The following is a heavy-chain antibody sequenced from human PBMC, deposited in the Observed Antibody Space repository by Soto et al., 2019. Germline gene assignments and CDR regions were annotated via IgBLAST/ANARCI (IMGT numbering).Heavy chain of an antibody. J-gene: IGHJ6*02. Sequence: GGSLRLSCAASGFTFSNYGMHWVRQAPGKGLEWVAIISYDGRNKYYADSVKGRFIISRDNSKNTLYLQMNSLRVEDTAVYYCAKERLAAAGRRYGLDVWGQGTTVTVSS. D-gene: IGHD6-13*01. CDR2: ISYDGRNK. CDR1: GFTFSNYG. V-gene: IGHV3-30*18. CDR3: AKERLAAAGRRYGLDV.